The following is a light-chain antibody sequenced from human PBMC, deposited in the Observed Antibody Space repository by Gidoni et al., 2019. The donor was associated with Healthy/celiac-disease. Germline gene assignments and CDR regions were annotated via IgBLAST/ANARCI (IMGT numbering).Light chain of an antibody. Sequence: EIVLTQSPGTLSLSPGERATLSCRARQSVSSSYLAWYQQKPGQAPRLLIYGASSRATGIPDRFSGSGSGTDFTLTISRLEPEDFAVYYCQQYGSSRMTFGQGTKVEIK. CDR1: QSVSSSY. CDR3: QQYGSSRMT. CDR2: GAS. V-gene: IGKV3-20*01. J-gene: IGKJ1*01.